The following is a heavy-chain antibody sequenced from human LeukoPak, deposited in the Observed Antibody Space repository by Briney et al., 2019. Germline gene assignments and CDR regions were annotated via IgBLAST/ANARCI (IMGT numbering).Heavy chain of an antibody. CDR1: GGSISSGSYY. Sequence: SQTLSLTCTVSGGSISSGSYYWSWIRQSAGKGLEWIGRIYTSGSTNYNPSLKSRVTISVDTSKNQFSLKLSSVTAADTAVYYCAKEIILPYGGNFISWFDPWGQGTLVTVSS. CDR3: AKEIILPYGGNFISWFDP. D-gene: IGHD4-23*01. V-gene: IGHV4-61*02. J-gene: IGHJ5*02. CDR2: IYTSGST.